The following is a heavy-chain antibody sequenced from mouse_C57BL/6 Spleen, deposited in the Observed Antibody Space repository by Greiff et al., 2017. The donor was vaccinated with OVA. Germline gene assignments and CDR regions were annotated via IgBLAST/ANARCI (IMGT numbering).Heavy chain of an antibody. V-gene: IGHV3-6*01. Sequence: EVKLQESGPGLVKPSQSLSLTCSVTGYSITSGYYWNWIRQFPGNKLEWMGYISYDGSNNYTPSLKNRTSITHDKSKNQFHLKLKSVTTEDTATYYCARREAMDYWGQGTSVTGSS. J-gene: IGHJ4*01. CDR1: GYSITSGYY. CDR3: ARREAMDY. CDR2: ISYDGSN.